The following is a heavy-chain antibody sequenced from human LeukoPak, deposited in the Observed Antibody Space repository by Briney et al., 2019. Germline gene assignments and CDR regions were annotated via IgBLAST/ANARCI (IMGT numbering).Heavy chain of an antibody. CDR2: IYYSGST. CDR3: AREGLRLGELSPGDY. Sequence: SETLSLTCTVSGGSISSSSYYWGWIRQPPGKGLEWIGSIYYSGSTYYNPSLKSRVTISVDTSKNQFSLKLSSVTAADTAVYYCAREGLRLGELSPGDYWGQGTLVTVSS. J-gene: IGHJ4*02. V-gene: IGHV4-39*07. CDR1: GGSISSSSYY. D-gene: IGHD3-16*02.